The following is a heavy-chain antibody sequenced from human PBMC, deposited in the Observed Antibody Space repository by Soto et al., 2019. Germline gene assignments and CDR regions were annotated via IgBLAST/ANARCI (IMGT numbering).Heavy chain of an antibody. CDR3: XXXXXXXXXXXXXXYXXDV. Sequence: QVQLVQSGAEVKKPGASVKVSCKASGYTFTSYGISWVRQAPGQGLEWMGWISAYNGNTNYAQKFQGRVTMTTDTSTSTAYMELRSXXXXXXXXXXXXXXXXXXXXXXXXXYXXDVWGQGTTVTV. J-gene: IGHJ6*02. CDR1: GYTFTSYG. V-gene: IGHV1-18*01. CDR2: ISAYNGNT.